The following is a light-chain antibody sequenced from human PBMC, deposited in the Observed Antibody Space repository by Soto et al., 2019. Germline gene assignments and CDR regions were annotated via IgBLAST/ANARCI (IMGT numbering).Light chain of an antibody. J-gene: IGKJ3*01. CDR3: QQYGSSLFT. CDR1: QSVSSY. CDR2: GAS. V-gene: IGKV3-20*01. Sequence: EIVLTQSPATLCLSPGGRATLSCRASQSVSSYLAWYQQKPGQAPRLLIYGASTRATGIPDRFSGSGSGTDFTLTISRLEPEDFAVYYCQQYGSSLFTFGPGTKVDIK.